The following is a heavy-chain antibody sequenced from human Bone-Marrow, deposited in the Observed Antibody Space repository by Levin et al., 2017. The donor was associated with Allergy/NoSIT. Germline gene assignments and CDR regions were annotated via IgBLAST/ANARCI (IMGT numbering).Heavy chain of an antibody. CDR1: GGSISSSSYY. CDR2: IYYSGST. J-gene: IGHJ6*02. CDR3: AGLIDTAMVTYYYYGMDV. V-gene: IGHV4-39*01. D-gene: IGHD5-18*01. Sequence: PSETLSLTCTVSGGSISSSSYYWGWLRPPPGKGLEWIGSIYYSGSTYYNPSLKSRVTISVDTSKNQFSLKLSSVTAADTAVYYCAGLIDTAMVTYYYYGMDVWGQGTTVTVSS.